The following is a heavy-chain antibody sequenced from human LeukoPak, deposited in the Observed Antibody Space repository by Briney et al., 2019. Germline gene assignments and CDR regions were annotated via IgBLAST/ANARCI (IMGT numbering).Heavy chain of an antibody. Sequence: TGGSLRLSFSASGFTFNGYWISLVRQAPGKGREWVANIEQDGSEKKYVDSVKGRFTISRDNAKNSLYLQMDSQRAEDTAVYYSVRPRNTYGKTFDCWGQGTLVTVSS. CDR1: GFTFNGYW. J-gene: IGHJ4*02. CDR3: VRPRNTYGKTFDC. D-gene: IGHD5-18*01. V-gene: IGHV3-7*01. CDR2: IEQDGSEK.